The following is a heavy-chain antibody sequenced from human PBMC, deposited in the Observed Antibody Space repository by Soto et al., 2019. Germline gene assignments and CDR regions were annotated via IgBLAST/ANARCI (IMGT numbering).Heavy chain of an antibody. J-gene: IGHJ2*01. D-gene: IGHD1-26*01. CDR3: ARVGQGAWYFDL. CDR2: IKTDGSII. V-gene: IGHV3-74*01. CDR1: GFSFSSYW. Sequence: EVQLVESGGGLVQPGGSLRLSCAASGFSFSSYWMHWVSQAPGKGLVWVSRIKTDGSIITYADSVKGRFTISRDNAKNTLYLQMYPLRAEDTAVYYCARVGQGAWYFDLWGRGTLVTVSS.